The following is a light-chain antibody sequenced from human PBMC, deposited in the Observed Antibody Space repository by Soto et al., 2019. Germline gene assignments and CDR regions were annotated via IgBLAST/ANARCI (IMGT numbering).Light chain of an antibody. CDR1: QGISNH. CDR3: QSYDSAPIT. Sequence: DIQMTQSPSSLSASVGDRVSITCRASQGISNHLAWYQQKPGKAPKVLIYAASTLQPGVPSRFSGSGSGTYFTLTINSLHPDDIATYFCQSYDSAPITFGQGTRLEIK. CDR2: AAS. V-gene: IGKV1-27*01. J-gene: IGKJ5*01.